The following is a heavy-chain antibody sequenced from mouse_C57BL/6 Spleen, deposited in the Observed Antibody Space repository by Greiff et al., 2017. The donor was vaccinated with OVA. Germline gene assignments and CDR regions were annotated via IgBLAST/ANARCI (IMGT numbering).Heavy chain of an antibody. CDR2: ISSGSSTI. V-gene: IGHV5-17*01. CDR3: ARTGTWGFAY. CDR1: GFTFSDYG. J-gene: IGHJ3*01. D-gene: IGHD4-1*01. Sequence: EVLLVESGGGLVKPGGSLKLSCAASGFTFSDYGMHWVRQAPEKGLEWVAYISSGSSTIYYADTVQGRFTISRDNANNTLFLQMTGLGAEDTAMYYGARTGTWGFAYWGQGTLVTVSA.